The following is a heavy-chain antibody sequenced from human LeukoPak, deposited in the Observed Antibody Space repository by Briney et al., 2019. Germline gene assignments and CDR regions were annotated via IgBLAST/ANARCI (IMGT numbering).Heavy chain of an antibody. J-gene: IGHJ4*02. CDR3: ARELNFDY. V-gene: IGHV3-21*01. CDR1: GFSFSTYT. Sequence: KSGGSLRLSCAASGFSFSTYTMNWVRQAPGKGLEWVSSISSSSAYIYYADLVDGRFTISRDNAKNSLYLQMNSLRAEDTAVYYCARELNFDYWGQGTLVTVSS. CDR2: ISSSSAYI.